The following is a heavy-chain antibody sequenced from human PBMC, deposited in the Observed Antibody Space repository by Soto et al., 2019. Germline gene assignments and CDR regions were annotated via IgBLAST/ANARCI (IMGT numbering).Heavy chain of an antibody. CDR2: IKTKIEGETT. D-gene: IGHD2-15*01. V-gene: IGHV3-15*07. CDR3: TTGSVEGV. CDR1: GFSISSAW. Sequence: QLVESGGGLVRPGGSLRLSCSASGFSISSAWMNWVRQAPGKGLEWVGRIKTKIEGETTHYAAPVNGRFTVSRDDSKNMLYLQMNSLKDDDTALYYCTTGSVEGVWGQGTTVTVSS. J-gene: IGHJ6*02.